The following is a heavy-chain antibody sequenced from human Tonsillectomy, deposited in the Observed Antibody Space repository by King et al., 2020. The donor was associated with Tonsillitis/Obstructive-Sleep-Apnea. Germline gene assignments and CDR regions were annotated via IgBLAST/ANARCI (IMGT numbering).Heavy chain of an antibody. CDR3: AKERGSGGVPAATLFDY. D-gene: IGHD2-2*01. J-gene: IGHJ4*02. Sequence: VQLVESGGGLVQPGGSLRLSCAASGFTFSSYAMSWVRQAPGKGLEWVSAISGSGGSTYYADSVKGRFTISRDNSKNTLYLQMNSLRAEDTAVYYCAKERGSGGVPAATLFDYWGQGTLVTVSS. CDR1: GFTFSSYA. CDR2: ISGSGGST. V-gene: IGHV3-23*04.